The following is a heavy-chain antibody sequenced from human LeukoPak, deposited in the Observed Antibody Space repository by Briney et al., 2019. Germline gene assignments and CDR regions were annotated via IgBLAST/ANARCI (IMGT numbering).Heavy chain of an antibody. D-gene: IGHD6-6*01. J-gene: IGHJ6*03. CDR1: GGSISSYY. CDR2: IYYSGST. Sequence: SETLSLTCTVSGGSISSYYWSWIRQPPGKGLEWIGYIYYSGSTNYNPSLKSRVTISVDTSKNRFSLKLSSVTAADTAVYYCARGMIAARPPYYYYYYMDVWGKGTTVTVSS. CDR3: ARGMIAARPPYYYYYYMDV. V-gene: IGHV4-59*01.